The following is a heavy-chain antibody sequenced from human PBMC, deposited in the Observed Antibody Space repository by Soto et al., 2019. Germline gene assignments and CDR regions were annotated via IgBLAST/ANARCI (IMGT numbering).Heavy chain of an antibody. CDR1: GGTFSSYA. Sequence: QVQLVQSGAEVKKPGSSVKVSCKASGGTFSSYAISWVRQAPGQGLEWMGGIIPIFGTANYAQKFQGRVTITADESTSTADMELSSLRSEDTAVYYCARGYYDSSGYSLGIHQYYGMDVWGQGTTVTVSS. CDR2: IIPIFGTA. J-gene: IGHJ6*02. V-gene: IGHV1-69*01. D-gene: IGHD3-22*01. CDR3: ARGYYDSSGYSLGIHQYYGMDV.